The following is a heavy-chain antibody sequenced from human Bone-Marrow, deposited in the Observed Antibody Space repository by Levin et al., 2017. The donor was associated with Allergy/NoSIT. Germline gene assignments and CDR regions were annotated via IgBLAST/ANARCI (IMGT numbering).Heavy chain of an antibody. J-gene: IGHJ4*02. Sequence: GESLKISCAASGFTFSNYWMNWVRQAPGKGLEWVANIRQDGSEINYVDSVNGRFTISRDNAKNSLYLQMNSLRPEDTAVYYCVLVLDYWGQGTLVTVSS. V-gene: IGHV3-7*02. CDR3: VLVLDY. CDR2: IRQDGSEI. D-gene: IGHD2-15*01. CDR1: GFTFSNYW.